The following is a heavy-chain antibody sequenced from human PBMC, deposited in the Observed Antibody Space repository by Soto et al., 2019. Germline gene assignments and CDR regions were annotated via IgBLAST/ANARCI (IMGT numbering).Heavy chain of an antibody. D-gene: IGHD3-16*02. J-gene: IGHJ4*02. V-gene: IGHV4-30-2*01. Sequence: QLQLQESGSGQVKPSQTLSLTCVGSGGSVTSGGHSWSWIRQAPGEGLEWVGSIYRSESAYYNPSLRSRVAISVDRSNNQVSLRMTSVTAADTAIYYCARGDTRLGELSHDYWGQGTLVTVSS. CDR2: IYRSESA. CDR1: GGSVTSGGHS. CDR3: ARGDTRLGELSHDY.